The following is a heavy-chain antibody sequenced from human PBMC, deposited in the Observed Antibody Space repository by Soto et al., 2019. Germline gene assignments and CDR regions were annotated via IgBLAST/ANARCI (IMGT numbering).Heavy chain of an antibody. CDR2: IYYSGST. CDR3: ARRGYSYGFDY. V-gene: IGHV4-59*01. J-gene: IGHJ4*02. D-gene: IGHD5-18*01. Sequence: SETLSLTCTVSGGSISSYYWSWIRQPPGKGLEWIGYIYYSGSTNYNPSLKSRVTISVDTSKNQFSLKLSSVTAADTAVYYCARRGYSYGFDYWGQGTLVTVSS. CDR1: GGSISSYY.